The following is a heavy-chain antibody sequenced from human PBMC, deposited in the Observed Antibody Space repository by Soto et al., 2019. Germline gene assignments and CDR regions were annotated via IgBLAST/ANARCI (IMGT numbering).Heavy chain of an antibody. J-gene: IGHJ4*02. CDR3: ARAPHSGYDQVQLDY. CDR1: GFTFSSYG. V-gene: IGHV3-33*01. D-gene: IGHD5-12*01. Sequence: GGSLRLSCAASGFTFSSYGMHWVRQAPGKGLEWVAVIWYDGSNKYYADSVKGRFTISRDNSKNTLYLQMNSLRAEDTAVYYCARAPHSGYDQVQLDYWGQGTLVTVSS. CDR2: IWYDGSNK.